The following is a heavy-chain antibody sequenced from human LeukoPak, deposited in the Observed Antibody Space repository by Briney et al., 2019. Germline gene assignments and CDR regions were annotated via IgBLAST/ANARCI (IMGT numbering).Heavy chain of an antibody. CDR3: ARDLGGWYFDY. J-gene: IGHJ4*02. CDR1: GFTFSSSA. CDR2: ISGSGDST. V-gene: IGHV3-23*01. Sequence: GGSLRLSCAASGFTFSSSAMSWVRQAPGKGLEWVSSISGSGDSTYYADSVKGRFTISRDNAKNSLYLQMNSLRAEDTAVYYCARDLGGWYFDYWGQGTLVTVSS. D-gene: IGHD2-15*01.